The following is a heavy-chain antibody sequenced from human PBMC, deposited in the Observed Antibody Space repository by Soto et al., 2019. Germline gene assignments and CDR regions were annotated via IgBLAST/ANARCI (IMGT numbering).Heavy chain of an antibody. CDR1: GGSISSGGYY. Sequence: PSETLSLTCTVSGGSISSGGYYWSWIRQHPGKGLEWIGYIYYSGSTYYNPSLKSRVTISVDTSKNQFSLKLSSVTAADTAVYYCAGGNSSSWYYFDYWGQGTLVTVSS. J-gene: IGHJ4*02. CDR2: IYYSGST. CDR3: AGGNSSSWYYFDY. V-gene: IGHV4-31*03. D-gene: IGHD6-13*01.